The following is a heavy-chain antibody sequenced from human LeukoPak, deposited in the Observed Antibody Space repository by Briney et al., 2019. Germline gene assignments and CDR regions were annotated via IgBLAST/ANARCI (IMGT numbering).Heavy chain of an antibody. Sequence: PSETLSLTCSVSGSSISSYHWSWIRQPAGKGLEWIGRIYSSGITIYNPSLESRVTVSVDTSKNQFSLKLTSVTAADTAVYYCAGEAATPNFDLWGQGTLVTVSS. J-gene: IGHJ4*02. V-gene: IGHV4-4*07. D-gene: IGHD2-15*01. CDR1: GSSISSYH. CDR2: IYSSGIT. CDR3: AGEAATPNFDL.